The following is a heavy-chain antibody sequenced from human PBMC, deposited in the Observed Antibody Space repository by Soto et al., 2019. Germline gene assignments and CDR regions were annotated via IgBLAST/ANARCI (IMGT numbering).Heavy chain of an antibody. V-gene: IGHV1-3*01. J-gene: IGHJ4*02. D-gene: IGHD6-13*01. Sequence: ASVKGSCESSGYAFTSYAMHWVRQAPGQRLEWMGWINAGNGNTKYSQKFQGRVTITRDTSASTAYMELSSLRTEDTAVYYCAREIRYSSSAYTTYFIDYCCQGTRVTVS. CDR3: AREIRYSSSAYTTYFIDY. CDR2: INAGNGNT. CDR1: GYAFTSYA.